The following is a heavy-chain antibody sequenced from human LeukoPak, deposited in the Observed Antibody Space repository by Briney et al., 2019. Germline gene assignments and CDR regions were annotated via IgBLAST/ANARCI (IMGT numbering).Heavy chain of an antibody. CDR2: IIPIFGTA. V-gene: IGHV1-69*05. J-gene: IGHJ4*02. D-gene: IGHD5-18*01. Sequence: SVKVSCKASGGTFSSYAISWVRQAPGQGLEWMGGIIPIFGTANYAQKFQGRVTITTDESTSTAYMELSSLRSEDTAVYYCARDGYMEPKSRIQLWAANWGQGTLVTVSS. CDR1: GGTFSSYA. CDR3: ARDGYMEPKSRIQLWAAN.